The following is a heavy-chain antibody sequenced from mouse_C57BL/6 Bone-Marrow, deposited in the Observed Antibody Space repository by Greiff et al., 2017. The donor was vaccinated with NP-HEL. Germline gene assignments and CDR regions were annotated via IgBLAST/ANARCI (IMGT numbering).Heavy chain of an antibody. D-gene: IGHD1-1*01. V-gene: IGHV14-4*01. Sequence: VQLQQSGAELVRPGASVKLSCTASGFNIKDDYMHWVKQRPEQGLEWIGWIDPENGDTEYASKFQGTATITADTSSNTAYLPLSSLTSEDTAVYYCTTFYGPAWFAYWGQGTRVTVSA. J-gene: IGHJ3*01. CDR1: GFNIKDDY. CDR2: IDPENGDT. CDR3: TTFYGPAWFAY.